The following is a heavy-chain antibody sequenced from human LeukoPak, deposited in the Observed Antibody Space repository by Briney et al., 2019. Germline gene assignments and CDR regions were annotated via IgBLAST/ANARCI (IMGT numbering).Heavy chain of an antibody. CDR3: ARARAYDSPSGGY. Sequence: WASVKVSCKASGYTFTNYGISWVRQAPGQGLEWMGWISDYNGNTNYAQKLQGRVTMTTDTSTSTAYMELRSLRSDGTAVYYCARARAYDSPSGGYWGQGTLVTVSS. V-gene: IGHV1-18*01. CDR2: ISDYNGNT. CDR1: GYTFTNYG. J-gene: IGHJ4*02. D-gene: IGHD3-22*01.